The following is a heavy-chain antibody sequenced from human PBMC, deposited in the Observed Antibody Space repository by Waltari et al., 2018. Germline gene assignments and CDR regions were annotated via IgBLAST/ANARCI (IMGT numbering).Heavy chain of an antibody. Sequence: QVQLVQSGAGVKKPGSSVKVACQASGGTFSSYPISGVRQAPGQGLEWMGRIIPILGIANYAQKFQGRVTITADKSTSTAYMELSSLRSEDTAVYYCVSNDSGLSYWGQGTLVTVSS. V-gene: IGHV1-69*02. D-gene: IGHD3-16*01. CDR1: GGTFSSYP. CDR2: IIPILGIA. J-gene: IGHJ4*02. CDR3: VSNDSGLSY.